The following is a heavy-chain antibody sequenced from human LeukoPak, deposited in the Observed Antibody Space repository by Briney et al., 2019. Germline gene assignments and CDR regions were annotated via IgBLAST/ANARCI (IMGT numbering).Heavy chain of an antibody. CDR2: IYPADSDT. J-gene: IGHJ4*02. CDR1: GYRFINYW. D-gene: IGHD3-16*02. Sequence: GESLKISCQGSGYRFINYWIGWVRQMPGKGLEWMGIIYPADSDTSYSPSFQGQVTISADNSIATAYLRWRSLRASDTAMYYCVRLPIRGPRHSGLYISDYWGQGTLVTVSS. CDR3: VRLPIRGPRHSGLYISDY. V-gene: IGHV5-51*01.